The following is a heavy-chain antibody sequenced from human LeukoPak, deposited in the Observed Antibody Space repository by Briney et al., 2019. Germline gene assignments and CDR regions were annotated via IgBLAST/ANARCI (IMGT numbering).Heavy chain of an antibody. D-gene: IGHD2-15*01. V-gene: IGHV4-59*08. J-gene: IGHJ4*02. CDR3: ARGYCTGGSCPNFDY. Sequence: SETLSLTCSASGGSISSYYWNWIRQPPGKGLEWIGYIHDSGSTNYNPSLKSRVTISEDTSKNQFSLKLSSVTAADTAVYFCARGYCTGGSCPNFDYWGQGTLVTVSS. CDR1: GGSISSYY. CDR2: IHDSGST.